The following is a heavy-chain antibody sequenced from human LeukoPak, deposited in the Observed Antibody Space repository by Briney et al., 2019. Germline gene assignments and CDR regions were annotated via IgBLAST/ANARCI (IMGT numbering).Heavy chain of an antibody. CDR3: AKARRDFLTDFVY. CDR1: VFTFSGYA. CDR2: ISVSAVSK. Sequence: GGSLRLSSAASVFTFSGYAMSWVREAPGKGLEWVPAISVSAVSKSYAASLKGLLTISKYNSKTTRFLQRNALRAEDTAVYYCAKARRDFLTDFVYWGQGTPVTVSS. D-gene: IGHD3-9*01. J-gene: IGHJ4*02. V-gene: IGHV3-23*01.